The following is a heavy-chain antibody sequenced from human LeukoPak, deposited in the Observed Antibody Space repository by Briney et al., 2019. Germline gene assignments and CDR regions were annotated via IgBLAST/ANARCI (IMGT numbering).Heavy chain of an antibody. CDR2: IKQDGSEK. D-gene: IGHD2-15*01. V-gene: IGHV3-7*01. CDR3: ARAGIVVVVAAKRSRGFDY. CDR1: GFTFSSYW. Sequence: GGSLRLSCAASGFTFSSYWMSWVRQAPGKGLEWVAHIKQDGSEKYYVDSVKGRFTISRDNAKNSLYLQMNSLRAEDTAVYYCARAGIVVVVAAKRSRGFDYWGQGTLVTVSS. J-gene: IGHJ4*02.